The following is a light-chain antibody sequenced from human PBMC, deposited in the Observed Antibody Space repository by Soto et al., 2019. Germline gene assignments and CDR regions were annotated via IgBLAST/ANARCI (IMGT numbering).Light chain of an antibody. J-gene: IGKJ4*01. CDR1: QSVNTY. V-gene: IGKV3-11*01. CDR3: QQRSHWPLT. CDR2: DAS. Sequence: EIVLTQSPATLSLSPGERATLSCRASQSVNTYLAWYQQRPGQAPRLLMYDASNRATGIPARFSGRGSGTDFTLSSDSLEPEDFAVYYCQQRSHWPLTFGGETNEEIK.